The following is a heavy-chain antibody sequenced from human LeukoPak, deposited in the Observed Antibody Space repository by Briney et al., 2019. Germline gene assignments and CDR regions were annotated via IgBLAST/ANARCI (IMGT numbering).Heavy chain of an antibody. D-gene: IGHD5-24*01. V-gene: IGHV3-53*01. Sequence: GGSLRLSCTASEFTVSRNYMLWVRQAPGKGLEWVSLIFSNGDTHYADSVKGRFTISRDTTKNTVSLQMNSLRVEDTAMYYCTRDQMNYWGQGTLVTVSS. CDR2: IFSNGDT. J-gene: IGHJ4*02. CDR3: TRDQMNY. CDR1: EFTVSRNY.